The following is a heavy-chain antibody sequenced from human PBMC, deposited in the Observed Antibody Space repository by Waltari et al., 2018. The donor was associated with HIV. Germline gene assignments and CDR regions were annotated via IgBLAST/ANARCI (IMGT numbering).Heavy chain of an antibody. CDR2: INPNRGGT. CDR3: ARGPPYYYGLGSPGGGWFDP. CDR1: GYTFTGYY. V-gene: IGHV1-2*02. D-gene: IGHD3-10*01. J-gene: IGHJ5*02. Sequence: QVQLVQSGAEVKKPGASVKVSCKASGYTFTGYYMHWARQAPGQGLEWMGWINPNRGGTNYAQKVQGRVTMTRDTSISTAYMELSRLRSDDTAVYYCARGPPYYYGLGSPGGGWFDPWGQGTLVTVSS.